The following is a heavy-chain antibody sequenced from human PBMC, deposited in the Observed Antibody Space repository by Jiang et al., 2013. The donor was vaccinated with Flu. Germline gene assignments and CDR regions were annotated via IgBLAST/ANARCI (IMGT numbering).Heavy chain of an antibody. J-gene: IGHJ6*02. D-gene: IGHD2-15*01. CDR1: GGSISSGGYY. Sequence: GLVKPSQTLSLTCTVSGGSISSGGYYWSWIRQHPGKGLEWIGYIYYSGSTYYNPSLKSRVTISVDTSKNQFSLKLSSVTAADTAVYYCARDYCSGGSCYLDYYYGMDVWGQGTTVTVSS. V-gene: IGHV4-31*03. CDR3: ARDYCSGGSCYLDYYYGMDV. CDR2: IYYSGST.